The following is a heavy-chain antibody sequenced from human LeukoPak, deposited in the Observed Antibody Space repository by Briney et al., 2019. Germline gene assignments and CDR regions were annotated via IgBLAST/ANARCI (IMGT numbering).Heavy chain of an antibody. CDR2: IYTSGST. D-gene: IGHD6-19*01. V-gene: IGHV4-4*07. Sequence: SETLSLTCTVSGGSISSYYWSWIRQPAGKGLEWIGRIYTSGSTNYNPSLKSRVTISVDKSKNQFSLKLSSVTAADTAVYYCARSSRKGIAVAGTLFDYWGRGTLVTVSS. CDR1: GGSISSYY. J-gene: IGHJ4*02. CDR3: ARSSRKGIAVAGTLFDY.